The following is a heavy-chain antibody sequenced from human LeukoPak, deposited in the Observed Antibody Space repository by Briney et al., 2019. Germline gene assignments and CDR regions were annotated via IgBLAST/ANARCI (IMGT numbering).Heavy chain of an antibody. CDR2: IIPIFGTA. CDR3: ARDASAWGIAAAAAYFDY. D-gene: IGHD6-13*01. V-gene: IGHV1-69*13. Sequence: ASVKVSCKASGYIFTNYGISWVRQAPVQGLEWMGGIIPIFGTANYAQKFQGRVTITADESTSTAYMELSSLRSEDTAVYYCARDASAWGIAAAAAYFDYWGQGTLVTVSS. J-gene: IGHJ4*02. CDR1: GYIFTNYG.